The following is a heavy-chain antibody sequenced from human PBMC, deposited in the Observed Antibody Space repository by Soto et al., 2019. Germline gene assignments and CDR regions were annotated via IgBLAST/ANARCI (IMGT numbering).Heavy chain of an antibody. D-gene: IGHD4-17*01. Sequence: GGSLRLSCAASGFTFSIYSMNWVRQAPGKGLEWVSRINSDGSITNYADSVRGRFTISRDNAKNTLYLQMNSLRAEDTAVYYCARDPRPYGGNSPIDYWGQGTLVTVSS. CDR3: ARDPRPYGGNSPIDY. CDR2: INSDGSIT. V-gene: IGHV3-74*01. CDR1: GFTFSIYS. J-gene: IGHJ4*02.